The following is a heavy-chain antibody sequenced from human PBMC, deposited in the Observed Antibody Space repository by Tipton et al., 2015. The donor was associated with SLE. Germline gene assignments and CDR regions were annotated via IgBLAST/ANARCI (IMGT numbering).Heavy chain of an antibody. J-gene: IGHJ6*03. Sequence: LRLSCAVYGGSFSGYYWSWIRQPPGKGLEWIGKINHSGSTNYNPSLKSRVTISVDTSKNQFSLKLSSVTAADTAVYYCARGGEYGSSWYPRYYYYMDVWGKGTTVTVSS. CDR1: GGSFSGYY. CDR2: INHSGST. V-gene: IGHV4-34*01. D-gene: IGHD6-13*01. CDR3: ARGGEYGSSWYPRYYYYMDV.